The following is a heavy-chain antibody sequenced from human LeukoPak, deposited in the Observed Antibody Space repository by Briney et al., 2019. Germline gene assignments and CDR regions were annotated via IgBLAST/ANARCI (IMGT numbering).Heavy chain of an antibody. V-gene: IGHV3-23*01. CDR3: AKDHPYYYGSGSSPTIH. D-gene: IGHD3-10*01. Sequence: GGSLRLSCAASGFTFSSYAMSWVRQAPGKGLEWVSAISGSGGSTYYADSVKGRFTISRDNSKNTLYLQMNSLRAEDTAVYYCAKDHPYYYGSGSSPTIHWGQGTLVTVSS. J-gene: IGHJ4*02. CDR2: ISGSGGST. CDR1: GFTFSSYA.